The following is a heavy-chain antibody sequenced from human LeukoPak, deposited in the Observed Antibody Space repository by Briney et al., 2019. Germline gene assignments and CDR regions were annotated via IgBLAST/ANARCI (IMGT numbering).Heavy chain of an antibody. J-gene: IGHJ4*02. D-gene: IGHD3-9*01. V-gene: IGHV1-69*06. CDR2: IIPIFGTA. Sequence: SVKVSCKASGGTFSSYAISWVRQAPGQGLEWMGGIIPIFGTANYAQKFQGRVTITADKSTSTAYMELSSLRSEDTAVYYCARLRYFDWHLDYWGQGTLVTVSS. CDR3: ARLRYFDWHLDY. CDR1: GGTFSSYA.